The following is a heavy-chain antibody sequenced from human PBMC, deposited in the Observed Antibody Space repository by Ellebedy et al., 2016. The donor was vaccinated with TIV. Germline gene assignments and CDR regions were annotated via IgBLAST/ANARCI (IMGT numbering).Heavy chain of an antibody. D-gene: IGHD1-7*01. CDR3: ARFTAMTQNYFDP. Sequence: SETLSLTCNVSGGSISTGGYYWNWIRQHPGKGLEWIGYIYYSGSTNYNPSLKSRVTISVDTSKKQFSLKLISVTAADTAVYFCARFTAMTQNYFDPWGQGILVTVSS. CDR1: GGSISTGGYY. V-gene: IGHV4-61*08. J-gene: IGHJ5*02. CDR2: IYYSGST.